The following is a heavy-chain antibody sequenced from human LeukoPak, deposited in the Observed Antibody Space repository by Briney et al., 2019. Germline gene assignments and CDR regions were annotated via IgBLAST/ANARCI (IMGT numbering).Heavy chain of an antibody. CDR2: IYTSGST. D-gene: IGHD3-10*01. V-gene: IGHV4-61*02. CDR3: ARGIWFGELLGNWFDR. CDR1: GGSISSGSYY. Sequence: PSETLSLTCTVSGGSISSGSYYWSWIRQPAGKGLKWIGRIYTSGSTNYNPSLKSRVAISVDTSKNQSSLKLSSVTAADTAVYYCARGIWFGELLGNWFDRWGQGTLVTVSS. J-gene: IGHJ5*02.